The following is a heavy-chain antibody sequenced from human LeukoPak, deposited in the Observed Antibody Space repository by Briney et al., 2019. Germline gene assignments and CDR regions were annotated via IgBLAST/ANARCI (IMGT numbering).Heavy chain of an antibody. CDR1: GFTFSGYD. V-gene: IGHV3-13*01. CDR2: IGTPGDT. Sequence: GGSLRLSCTASGFTFSGYDMHWVRQAPGKGLEWVSAIGTPGDTYYLGSVKGRFTISRENAKNSLYLQMNGLRAGDTAVYYCARQRETAVAGTGFDYWGQGTLVTVSS. CDR3: ARQRETAVAGTGFDY. D-gene: IGHD6-19*01. J-gene: IGHJ4*02.